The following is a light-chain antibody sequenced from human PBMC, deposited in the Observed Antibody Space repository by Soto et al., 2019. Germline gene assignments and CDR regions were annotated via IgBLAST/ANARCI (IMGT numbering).Light chain of an antibody. Sequence: QSALTQPPSASGSPGQSVTISCTGTSSDVGGYNFVSWYQQYPGKAPKLMIYEVTKRPSGVPDRFSGSKSGNTASLTVSGLQAEDEADYYCTSYAGSNNHVFVTGTKVTVL. CDR1: SSDVGGYNF. V-gene: IGLV2-8*01. CDR2: EVT. J-gene: IGLJ1*01. CDR3: TSYAGSNNHV.